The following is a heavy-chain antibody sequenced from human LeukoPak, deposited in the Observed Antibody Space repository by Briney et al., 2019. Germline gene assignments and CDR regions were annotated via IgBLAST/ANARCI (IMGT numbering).Heavy chain of an antibody. CDR1: GYTFTGYY. CDR2: INPNSGGT. CDR3: ARTTVVVPA. J-gene: IGHJ5*02. Sequence: ASVKVSCKASGYTFTGYYIHWVRQAPGQGLEWMGWINPNSGGTNYAQEFQGRVTMTRDTSISTAYMELSRLRSDDTAVYYCARTTVVVPAWGQGTLVTVSS. D-gene: IGHD2-2*01. V-gene: IGHV1-2*02.